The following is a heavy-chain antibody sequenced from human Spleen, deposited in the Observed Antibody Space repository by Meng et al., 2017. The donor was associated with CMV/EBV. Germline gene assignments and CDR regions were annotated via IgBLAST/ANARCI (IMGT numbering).Heavy chain of an antibody. CDR1: GFTFSSCW. CDR2: IKQDGNEK. D-gene: IGHD3-22*01. V-gene: IGHV3-7*01. CDR3: ARDPYYDSSGST. Sequence: GGSLRLSCAASGFTFSSCWMSWVRQAPGKGLEWVANIKQDGNEKYYVDSVKGRFTISRDNAKNSLYLQMNSLRAEDTAVYYCARDPYYDSSGSTWGQGTLVTVSS. J-gene: IGHJ5*02.